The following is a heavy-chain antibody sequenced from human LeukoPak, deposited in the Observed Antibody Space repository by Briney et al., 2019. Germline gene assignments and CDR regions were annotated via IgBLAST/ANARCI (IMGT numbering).Heavy chain of an antibody. CDR2: IKQDGSDI. Sequence: GSLRLSCAASGFTFIGFWMSWVRQAPGKGLEWVANIKQDGSDIYYLGSVRGRFTISRDNAMNSLYLQMNSLRVEDTAVYYCTRDALYGDPSYYYMDVWGKGTTVTVSS. CDR1: GFTFIGFW. V-gene: IGHV3-7*01. D-gene: IGHD4-17*01. CDR3: TRDALYGDPSYYYMDV. J-gene: IGHJ6*03.